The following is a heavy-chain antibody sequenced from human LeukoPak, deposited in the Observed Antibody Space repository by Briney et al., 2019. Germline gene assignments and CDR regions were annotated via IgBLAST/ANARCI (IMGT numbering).Heavy chain of an antibody. Sequence: GGSLRLSCAASGFTFSSYGMHWVRQAPGKGLEWVAVISYDGSNKYYADSVKGRFTNSRDNSKNTLHLQVNSLRAEDTPVYYCAEDFEGSTSIDLWGQGTLVSVSS. V-gene: IGHV3-30*18. D-gene: IGHD2/OR15-2a*01. CDR2: ISYDGSNK. CDR1: GFTFSSYG. CDR3: AEDFEGSTSIDL. J-gene: IGHJ4*02.